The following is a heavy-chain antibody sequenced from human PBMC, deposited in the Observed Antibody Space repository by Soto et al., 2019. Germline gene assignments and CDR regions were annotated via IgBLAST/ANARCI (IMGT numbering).Heavy chain of an antibody. CDR2: IYWDDSK. D-gene: IGHD1-26*01. J-gene: IGHJ4*02. CDR1: GFSLTTDRVG. V-gene: IGHV2-5*02. Sequence: QITLKESGPTLVKPTQTLTLTCTFSGFSLTTDRVGVGWIRQPPGEALEWLAVIYWDDSKTYRPSLESRLTITKDPSKHQVALTMTNMDSLDTATYYCAHAYGGRSLYWGQGTLVTVSS. CDR3: AHAYGGRSLY.